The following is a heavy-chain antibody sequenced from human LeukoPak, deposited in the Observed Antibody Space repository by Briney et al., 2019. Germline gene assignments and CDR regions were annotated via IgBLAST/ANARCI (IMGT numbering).Heavy chain of an antibody. J-gene: IGHJ4*02. CDR2: ISYDGANK. V-gene: IGHV3-33*05. CDR1: GFPFSSYG. CDR3: AKHSYRVDSFTDY. Sequence: PGRSLRLSCAASGFPFSSYGIHWVRQAPGKGLEWVAVISYDGANKYYADSVKGRFTISRDNSKNTLYLQMNSLRAEDTAVYYCAKHSYRVDSFTDYWGQGTLVTVSS. D-gene: IGHD5-12*01.